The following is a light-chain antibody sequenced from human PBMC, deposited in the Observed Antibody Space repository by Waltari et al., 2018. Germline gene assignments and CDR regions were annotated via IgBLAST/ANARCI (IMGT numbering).Light chain of an antibody. Sequence: SSDLTQDPSLSVALGQTVRITCQGDSLRRYYASWDQQRPGQAPIHVLYGPDNRPSGSPDRFSGSTSGNTASLTITGAQAEDEADYYCHSRETFATRLFGGGTRLTV. CDR3: HSRETFATRL. CDR2: GPD. J-gene: IGLJ2*01. CDR1: SLRRYY. V-gene: IGLV3-19*01.